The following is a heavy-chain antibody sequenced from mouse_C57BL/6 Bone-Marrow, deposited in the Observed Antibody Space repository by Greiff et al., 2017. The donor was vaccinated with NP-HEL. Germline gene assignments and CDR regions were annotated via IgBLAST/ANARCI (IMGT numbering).Heavy chain of an antibody. CDR3: ARRVYYGSSYDCYFDV. V-gene: IGHV1-62-3*01. Sequence: QVHLQPPGAALLNPGASVQLSCKASGYTFTSYWMHWVKQRPGRGLEWIGRVDPNSGSTNYNEKFKSKATLTVDKSSSTAYMQLSSLTSEYSAVYDCARRVYYGSSYDCYFDVWGTGTTVTVSS. CDR1: GYTFTSYW. J-gene: IGHJ1*03. CDR2: VDPNSGST. D-gene: IGHD1-1*01.